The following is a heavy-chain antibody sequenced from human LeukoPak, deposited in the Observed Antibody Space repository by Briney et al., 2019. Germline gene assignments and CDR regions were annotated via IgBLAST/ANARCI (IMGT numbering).Heavy chain of an antibody. J-gene: IGHJ5*02. V-gene: IGHV4-34*01. D-gene: IGHD6-13*01. CDR3: APLLKGIAAAGGVWFDP. Sequence: SETLSLTCAVYGGSFSGYYWSWIRQPPGKGLEWIGEINHSGSTNYNPSLRSRVTISVDTSTNQFSLKLSSVTAADTAVYYCAPLLKGIAAAGGVWFDPWGQGTLVTVS. CDR2: INHSGST. CDR1: GGSFSGYY.